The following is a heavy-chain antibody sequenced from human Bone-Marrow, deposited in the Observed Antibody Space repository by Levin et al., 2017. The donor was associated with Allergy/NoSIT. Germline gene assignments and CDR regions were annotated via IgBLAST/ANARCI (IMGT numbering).Heavy chain of an antibody. CDR3: ARDRGLMVHYYYGMDV. CDR1: EFNFNVYW. V-gene: IGHV3-7*01. Sequence: GGSLRLSCAASEFNFNVYWMTWVRQAPGKGLEWVANIKQDGSEKNYVDSVKGRFTISRDNAKNSVYLQMNSLRGEDTAIYYCARDRGLMVHYYYGMDVWGQGTTVIVSS. CDR2: IKQDGSEK. J-gene: IGHJ6*02. D-gene: IGHD2-8*01.